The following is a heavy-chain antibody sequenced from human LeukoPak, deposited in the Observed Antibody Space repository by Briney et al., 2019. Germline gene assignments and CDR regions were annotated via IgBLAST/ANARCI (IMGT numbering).Heavy chain of an antibody. CDR2: IDLSATYI. Sequence: GGSLRLSCAASGFTFSDYSMNWVRQAPGKGLEWVSSIDLSATYIYYAASMRGRFTISRDSAKNSLYLQMNSVRAEDTAVYYCARDGYNWIPNDYWGQGTLVTVSS. J-gene: IGHJ4*02. CDR3: ARDGYNWIPNDY. V-gene: IGHV3-21*04. CDR1: GFTFSDYS. D-gene: IGHD5-24*01.